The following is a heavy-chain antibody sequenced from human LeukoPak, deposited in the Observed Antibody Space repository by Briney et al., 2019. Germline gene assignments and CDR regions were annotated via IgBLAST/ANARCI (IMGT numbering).Heavy chain of an antibody. CDR3: AREPFPLEWLSTPAFDY. CDR2: SNSDGSST. J-gene: IGHJ4*02. D-gene: IGHD3-3*01. V-gene: IGHV3-74*01. CDR1: GFTFSSYW. Sequence: GGSLRLSCAASGFTFSSYWMHWVRQAPGKGLVWVSRSNSDGSSTSYADSVKGRFTISRDNAKNTLYLQMNSLRAEDTAVYYCAREPFPLEWLSTPAFDYWGQGTLVTVSS.